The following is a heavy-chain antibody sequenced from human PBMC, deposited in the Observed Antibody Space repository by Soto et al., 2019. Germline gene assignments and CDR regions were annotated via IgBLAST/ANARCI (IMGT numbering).Heavy chain of an antibody. D-gene: IGHD4-17*01. V-gene: IGHV1-8*01. CDR2: MNPNSGNT. CDR1: GYTFTSYD. Sequence: QVQLVQSGAEVKKPGASVKVSCKASGYTFTSYDINWVRQATGQGLEWMGWMNPNSGNTGYAQKFQGRVTMTRDTSLRTAYTELSRLRSEDTAVYYSAGSTNAYGDRHWGQGALVSVPS. CDR3: AGSTNAYGDRH. J-gene: IGHJ4*02.